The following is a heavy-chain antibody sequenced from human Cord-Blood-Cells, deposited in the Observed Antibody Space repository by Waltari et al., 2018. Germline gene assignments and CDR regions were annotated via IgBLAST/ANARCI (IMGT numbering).Heavy chain of an antibody. J-gene: IGHJ3*02. V-gene: IGHV6-1*01. CDR2: TVYRAKWYN. CDR3: LRGGTRTDAFDI. Sequence: QVQLQQSGPGLVKPSQTLSLTCAIPGDSVSSNSAAWNWTRLSPTRCLEWLGRTVYRAKWYNGYYVSGKNRKTINPDPSNNQFSLQLNSVTPEDTAVYYVLRGGTRTDAFDIWGQGTMVTVSS. D-gene: IGHD3-16*01. CDR1: GDSVSSNSAA.